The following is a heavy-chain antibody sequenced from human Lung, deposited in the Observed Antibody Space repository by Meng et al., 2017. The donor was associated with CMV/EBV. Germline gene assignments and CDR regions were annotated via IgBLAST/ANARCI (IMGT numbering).Heavy chain of an antibody. CDR1: GYTFSGHY. CDR3: SRGAPVFRDAFDL. Sequence: SXXVSXXASGYTFSGHYIHWVRQAPGQGLEWMGWINPDSGGTRYSQKFQYRVTMTRDTSINTAYMELSRLRSDDTAVYYCSRGAPVFRDAFDLWGQGTMVTVSS. V-gene: IGHV1-2*02. J-gene: IGHJ3*01. CDR2: INPDSGGT.